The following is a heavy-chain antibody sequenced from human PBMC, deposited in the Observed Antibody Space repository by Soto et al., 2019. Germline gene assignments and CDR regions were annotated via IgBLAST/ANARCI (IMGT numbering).Heavy chain of an antibody. J-gene: IGHJ6*02. CDR2: MNPNSGNT. V-gene: IGHV1-8*01. CDR1: GYTFTSYD. Sequence: ASVKVSCKASGYTFTSYDINWVRQATGQGLEWMGWMNPNSGNTGYAQKFQGRVTMTRNTSISTAYMELSSLRSEDTVVYYCAREGYGDYYYYYGMDVWGQGTTVTVSS. CDR3: AREGYGDYYYYYGMDV. D-gene: IGHD4-17*01.